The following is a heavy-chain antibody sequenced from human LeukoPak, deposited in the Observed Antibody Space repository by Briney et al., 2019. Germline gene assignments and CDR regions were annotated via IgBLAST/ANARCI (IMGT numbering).Heavy chain of an antibody. D-gene: IGHD6-13*01. V-gene: IGHV3-23*01. CDR1: GFTFSSYA. Sequence: GGSLRLSCAASGFTFSSYAMSWVRQAPGKGLEWVSAISGSGGSTYYADSVKGRFTISRDNSKNTLYLQMNSLRAEDTAVYYCARNSYSSSWSEYFQHWGQGTLVTVSS. J-gene: IGHJ1*01. CDR2: ISGSGGST. CDR3: ARNSYSSSWSEYFQH.